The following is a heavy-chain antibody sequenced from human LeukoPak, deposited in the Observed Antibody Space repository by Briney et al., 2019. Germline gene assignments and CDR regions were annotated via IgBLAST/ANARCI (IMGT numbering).Heavy chain of an antibody. J-gene: IGHJ3*02. D-gene: IGHD3-22*01. V-gene: IGHV4-38-2*01. CDR1: GFTFSSYA. CDR2: IYYSGST. Sequence: GSLRLSCAASGFTFSSYAMSWVRQAPGKGLEWIGSIYYSGSTYYNPSLKSRVTISVDASKNQFSLKLSSVTAADTAVYYCACLTTADAFDIWGQGTMVTVSS. CDR3: ACLTTADAFDI.